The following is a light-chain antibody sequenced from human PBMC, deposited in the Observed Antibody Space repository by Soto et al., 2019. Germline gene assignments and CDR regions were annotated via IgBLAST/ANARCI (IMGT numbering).Light chain of an antibody. CDR2: GAS. CDR3: QQYNNWPLT. CDR1: QSVSSN. V-gene: IGKV3-15*01. Sequence: XXXGERATLSCRASQSVSSNLAWYQQKPGQAPRLLIYGASTRATGIPARFSGSGSGTEFTLTISSLQSEDFAVYYCQQYNNWPLTFGGGTKVEIK. J-gene: IGKJ4*01.